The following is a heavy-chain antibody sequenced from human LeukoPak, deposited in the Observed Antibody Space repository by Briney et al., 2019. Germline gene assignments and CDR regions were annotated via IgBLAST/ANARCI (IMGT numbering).Heavy chain of an antibody. CDR3: ARDPYSGTYSDYYYYYMDV. J-gene: IGHJ6*03. V-gene: IGHV3-11*04. CDR1: GFTFSDYN. CDR2: ISRSGSTK. D-gene: IGHD1-26*01. Sequence: PGGSLRLSCAASGFTFSDYNMRWIRQAPGKGLEWVSSISRSGSTKYYADSVKGRFTISRDNAKNSLFLQLNSLRAEDTAVYYCARDPYSGTYSDYYYYYMDVWGKGTTVTVSS.